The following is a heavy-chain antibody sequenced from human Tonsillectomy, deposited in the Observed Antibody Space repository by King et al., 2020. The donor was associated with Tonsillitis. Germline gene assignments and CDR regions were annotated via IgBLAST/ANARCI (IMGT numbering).Heavy chain of an antibody. D-gene: IGHD2-2*01. J-gene: IGHJ6*02. CDR1: GFTLSRYG. CDR2: INAGEGDV. CDR3: ARDYCGTTSCQRYYYYGMDV. V-gene: IGHV1-3*01. Sequence: QLVQSGAEVKKPGASVRVSCKASGFTLSRYGVHWVRQAPGQRLEWMGWINAGEGDVRHSENFQGRVSITTDTAASTAYMDLSSLTSEDTAVYYCARDYCGTTSCQRYYYYGMDVWGQGTTVTVSS.